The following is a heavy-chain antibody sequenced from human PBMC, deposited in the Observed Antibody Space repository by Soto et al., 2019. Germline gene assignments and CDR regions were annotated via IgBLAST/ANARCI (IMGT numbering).Heavy chain of an antibody. CDR2: MNQDGSQI. V-gene: IGHV3-7*01. Sequence: LRLSCAVSGFTFSNYWMTWVRQAPGKGLEWVAYMNQDGSQIYYVDSLRGRFTIPRDNAKNSLYLQMNRLRVEDTDVYYCARDRGPNTTDYWGQGTLVTVSS. CDR1: GFTFSNYW. J-gene: IGHJ4*02. CDR3: ARDRGPNTTDY. D-gene: IGHD1-1*01.